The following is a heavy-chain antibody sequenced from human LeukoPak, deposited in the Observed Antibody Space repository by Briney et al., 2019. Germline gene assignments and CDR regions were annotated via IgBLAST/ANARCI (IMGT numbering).Heavy chain of an antibody. J-gene: IGHJ6*03. CDR2: IYYSGST. D-gene: IGHD2-15*01. Sequence: GSLRLSCAASGFTFSDHSMHWVRQAPGKGLEWIGYIYYSGSTYYNPSLKNRVTISVDTSKSQFSLKLSSVTAADTAVYYCARQGWNYYYYMDVWGKGTTVTVSS. CDR3: ARQGWNYYYYMDV. V-gene: IGHV4-59*08. CDR1: GFTFSDHSMH.